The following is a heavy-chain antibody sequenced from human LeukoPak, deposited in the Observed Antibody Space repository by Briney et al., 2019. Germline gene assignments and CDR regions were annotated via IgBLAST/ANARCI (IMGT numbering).Heavy chain of an antibody. CDR1: GGSISSYY. J-gene: IGHJ4*02. Sequence: SETLSLTCTVSGGSISSYYWSWIRQPPGKGLEWIGYIYYSGSTNYNPSLKSRVTISVDTSKNQFSLKLSSVTAADTAVYYCAGYDFWSGYFLRWGQGTLVTVSS. CDR2: IYYSGST. D-gene: IGHD3-3*01. CDR3: AGYDFWSGYFLR. V-gene: IGHV4-59*01.